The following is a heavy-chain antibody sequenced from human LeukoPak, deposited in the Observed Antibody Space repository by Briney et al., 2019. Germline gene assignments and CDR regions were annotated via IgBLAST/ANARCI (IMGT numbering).Heavy chain of an antibody. J-gene: IGHJ4*02. Sequence: SETLSLTCTVSGGSVSSSYYWGWIRQPPGKGLEWIGSICSGGNTCSNPSLASRVAISVDSSRSHFFLQLTSATAADTAVYFCARDGPWKSDYWGQGTLVTVSS. CDR3: ARDGPWKSDY. CDR2: ICSGGNT. D-gene: IGHD1-1*01. V-gene: IGHV4-39*02. CDR1: GGSVSSSYY.